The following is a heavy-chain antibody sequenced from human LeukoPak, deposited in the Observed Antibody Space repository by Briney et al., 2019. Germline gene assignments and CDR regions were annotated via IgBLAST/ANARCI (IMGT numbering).Heavy chain of an antibody. D-gene: IGHD4-11*01. CDR2: IYYSGST. Sequence: SETLSLTCTVSGGSISSRNYYWGWIRQPPGKGLEWIGSIYYSGSTYYNSSLKSRVTISVDTSKNQFSLNLSSVTAADTAVYYCARNDYSNYGPLNYWGQGTLVTVSS. CDR1: GGSISSRNYY. J-gene: IGHJ4*02. CDR3: ARNDYSNYGPLNY. V-gene: IGHV4-39*01.